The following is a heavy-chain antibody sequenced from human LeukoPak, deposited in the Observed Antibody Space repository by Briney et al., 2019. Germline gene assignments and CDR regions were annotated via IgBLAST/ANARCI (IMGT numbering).Heavy chain of an antibody. CDR3: ARLYCSGGSCYSDYYYYGVDV. V-gene: IGHV1-2*02. CDR2: INPNSGGT. J-gene: IGHJ6*02. Sequence: ASVKVSCKASGYTFTGYYMHWVRQAPGQGLEWMGWINPNSGGTNYAQKFQGRVTMTRDTSISTAYMELSRLRSDDTAVYYCARLYCSGGSCYSDYYYYGVDVWGQGTTVTVSS. CDR1: GYTFTGYY. D-gene: IGHD2-15*01.